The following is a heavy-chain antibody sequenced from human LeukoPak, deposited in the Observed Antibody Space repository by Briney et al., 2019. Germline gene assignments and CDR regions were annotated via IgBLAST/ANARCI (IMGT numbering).Heavy chain of an antibody. Sequence: ASVKVSCKTSGYTFTSYAVHWVRQALGQRLEWMGWINAGNGNTQYSQKFQGRVTITRDTSASTAYMELSSLRSEDTAVYYCARESPQRSGYSYPHWGQGTLVTVSS. CDR3: ARESPQRSGYSYPH. V-gene: IGHV1-3*01. CDR2: INAGNGNT. CDR1: GYTFTSYA. J-gene: IGHJ4*02. D-gene: IGHD5-18*01.